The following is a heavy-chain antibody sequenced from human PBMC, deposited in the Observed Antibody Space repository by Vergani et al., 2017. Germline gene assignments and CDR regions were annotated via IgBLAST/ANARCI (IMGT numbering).Heavy chain of an antibody. CDR2: IYNIETT. CDR3: ARGADYDSKVIDS. CDR1: GGSMSGYY. Sequence: QVRLQESGPGLVKPSETLSLTCSVSGGSMSGYYWSWIRQPPEMRLEWIGYIYNIETTNYNPSLKSRVTISVDTSKSQFSLKLKSVTTADTGTYFCARGADYDSKVIDSWGQGTLVTVSP. V-gene: IGHV4-59*01. J-gene: IGHJ4*02. D-gene: IGHD3-22*01.